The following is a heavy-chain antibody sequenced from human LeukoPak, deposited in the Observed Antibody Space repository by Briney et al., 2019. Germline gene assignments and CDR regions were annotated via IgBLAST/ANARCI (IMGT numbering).Heavy chain of an antibody. CDR1: GYSISSGYY. Sequence: KPSETLSLTCTVSGYSISSGYYWGWIRQPPGKGLEWIGSIYHSGSTYYNPSLKSRVTISVDTSKNQFSLKLSSVTAADTAVYYCARDRRVAYYDIKGWGPYWYFDLWGRGTLVIVSS. V-gene: IGHV4-38-2*02. J-gene: IGHJ2*01. CDR3: ARDRRVAYYDIKGWGPYWYFDL. CDR2: IYHSGST. D-gene: IGHD3-22*01.